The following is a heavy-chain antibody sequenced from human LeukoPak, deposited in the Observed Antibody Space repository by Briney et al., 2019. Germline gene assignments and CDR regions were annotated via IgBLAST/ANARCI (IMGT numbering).Heavy chain of an antibody. CDR1: GYTFTSYY. CDR2: INPSGGST. D-gene: IGHD3-10*01. J-gene: IGHJ4*02. Sequence: ASVKVSCKASGYTFTSYYMHWVRQAPGQGLEWMGIINPSGGSTSYAQKFQGRVTMTRDTSTSTVYMELSSLRSEDTAVYYCARDRRGYYGSGNYYIRYWGQGTLVTVSS. CDR3: ARDRRGYYGSGNYYIRY. V-gene: IGHV1-46*01.